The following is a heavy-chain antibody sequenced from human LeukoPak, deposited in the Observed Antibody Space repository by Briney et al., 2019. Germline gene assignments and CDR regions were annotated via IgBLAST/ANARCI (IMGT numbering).Heavy chain of an antibody. V-gene: IGHV1-2*02. D-gene: IGHD6-6*01. CDR2: INPNSGGT. CDR1: GYTFTGYY. J-gene: IGHJ1*01. Sequence: ASVKVSCKASGYTFTGYYMHWVRQAPGQGLEWMGWINPNSGGTNYAQKFQGRVTMTRDTSISTAYMELSRLRSDDTAVYYCARVPYPYIAALVFQHWGRGTLVTVSS. CDR3: ARVPYPYIAALVFQH.